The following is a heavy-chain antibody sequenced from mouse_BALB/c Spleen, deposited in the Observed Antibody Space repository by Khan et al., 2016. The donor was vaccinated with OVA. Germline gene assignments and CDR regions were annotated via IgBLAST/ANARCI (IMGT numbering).Heavy chain of an antibody. J-gene: IGHJ3*01. Sequence: ELQLQESGTVLARPGTSVRMSCKASGYIFTDYLMHWVKRRPGQGLEWIGSIYPGNNETNYNQKFKDKAKLTSVPSASTAYMDFTSLTNEDSAVFYCTRAGYGAFAFWGQGTLVTVSA. V-gene: IGHV1-5*01. CDR1: GYIFTDYL. CDR2: IYPGNNET. D-gene: IGHD1-1*01. CDR3: TRAGYGAFAF.